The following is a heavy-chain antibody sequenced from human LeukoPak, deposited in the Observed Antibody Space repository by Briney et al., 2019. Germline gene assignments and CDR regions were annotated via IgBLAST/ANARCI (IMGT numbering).Heavy chain of an antibody. CDR3: TRDPTVADY. V-gene: IGHV3-7*01. Sequence: GGSLRLSCAASGFTFSNYWMSWVRLAPGKGLEWVADIKQDGSEIYYMDSVKGRFTISRDNAKSSLYLQMNSLRAEDTAVYYCTRDPTVADYWGQGTLVTVSS. D-gene: IGHD2-15*01. CDR1: GFTFSNYW. J-gene: IGHJ4*02. CDR2: IKQDGSEI.